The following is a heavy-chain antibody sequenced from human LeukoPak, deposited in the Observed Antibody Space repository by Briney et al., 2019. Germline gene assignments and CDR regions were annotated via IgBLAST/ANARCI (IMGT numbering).Heavy chain of an antibody. CDR2: ISGSGGST. D-gene: IGHD1-1*01. CDR3: ARRYSGNWAFDY. J-gene: IGHJ4*02. Sequence: GGSLRLSCAASGFTFSSYAMSWVRQAPGKGLEWVSAISGSGGSTYYADSAKGRFTISRDNSKNTLYLQMNSLRAEATAVYYCARRYSGNWAFDYWGLGTPVIVSS. CDR1: GFTFSSYA. V-gene: IGHV3-23*01.